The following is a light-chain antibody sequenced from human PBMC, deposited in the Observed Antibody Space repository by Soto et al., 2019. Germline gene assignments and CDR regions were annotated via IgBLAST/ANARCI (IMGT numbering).Light chain of an antibody. Sequence: QSALTQPASVSGSPGQSITISCTGTSSDVGAYHLVSWYQQHPGKAPKLMIYEISRRPSGVSDRFSGSKSGNTASLTISGLQAEDEADYYCCSFADGSTWVFGGGTKLTVL. CDR2: EIS. J-gene: IGLJ3*02. CDR1: SSDVGAYHL. CDR3: CSFADGSTWV. V-gene: IGLV2-23*02.